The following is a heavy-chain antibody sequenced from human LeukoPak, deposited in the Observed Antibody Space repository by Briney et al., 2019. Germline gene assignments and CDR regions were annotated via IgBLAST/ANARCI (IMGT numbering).Heavy chain of an antibody. J-gene: IGHJ4*02. CDR3: ARGITDVDY. D-gene: IGHD3-3*01. CDR2: IYHSGST. CDR1: GYSISSGYY. Sequence: SETLSLTCTVSGYSISSGYYWGWIRQPPGKGLEWIGSIYHSGSTYYNPSLKSRVTISVDTSKNQFSLKLSSVTAAGTAVYYCARGITDVDYWGQGTLVTVSS. V-gene: IGHV4-38-2*02.